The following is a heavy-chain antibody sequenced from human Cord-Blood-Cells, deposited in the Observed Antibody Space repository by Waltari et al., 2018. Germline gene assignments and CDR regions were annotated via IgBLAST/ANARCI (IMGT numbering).Heavy chain of an antibody. V-gene: IGHV4-34*01. CDR3: ARGSAVLLWFGESDAFDI. CDR1: GGSLSGYS. CDR2: INHSGST. Sequence: QVQLQQWGAGLLKPSETLSLTCAVYGGSLSGYSWRWLRQPPGKGLDWIGEINHSGSTNYNPSLKSRVTISVDTSKNQFSLKLSSVTAADTAVYYCARGSAVLLWFGESDAFDIWGQGTMVTVSS. J-gene: IGHJ3*02. D-gene: IGHD3-10*01.